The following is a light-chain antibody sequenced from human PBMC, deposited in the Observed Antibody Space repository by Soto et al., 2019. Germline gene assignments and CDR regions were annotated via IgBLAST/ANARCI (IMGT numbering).Light chain of an antibody. CDR2: DVS. J-gene: IGLJ1*01. CDR3: SSYTSSSSYV. V-gene: IGLV2-14*01. Sequence: QSVLTQPASVSGSPGQSIAISCTGTSSDVGGYKYVSWYQQYPGKAPKPMIYDVSNRPSGVSDRFSGSKSGNTASLTISGLQSEDEADYYCSSYTSSSSYVFGTGTKVTVL. CDR1: SSDVGGYKY.